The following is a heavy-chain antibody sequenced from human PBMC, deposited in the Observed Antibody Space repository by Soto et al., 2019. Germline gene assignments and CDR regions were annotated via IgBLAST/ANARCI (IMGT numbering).Heavy chain of an antibody. J-gene: IGHJ4*02. CDR1: GYTFTSYY. Sequence: ASVKVSCEASGYTFTSYYMHWVRQAPGQGLEWMGIINPSGGSTSYAQKFQGRVTMTRDTSTSTVYMELSSLRSEDTAVYYCARDLSPSTYYYDSSGYSPGYWGQGTLVTVSS. D-gene: IGHD3-22*01. CDR2: INPSGGST. CDR3: ARDLSPSTYYYDSSGYSPGY. V-gene: IGHV1-46*01.